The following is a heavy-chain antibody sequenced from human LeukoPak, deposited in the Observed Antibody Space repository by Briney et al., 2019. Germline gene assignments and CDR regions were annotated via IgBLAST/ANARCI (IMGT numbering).Heavy chain of an antibody. Sequence: PSETLPLTCTVSGGSISPYYWTWIRQAPGKGLEWIGHISHSGSTNYDPSLKSRVTISVDTSKNQFSLKLSSVTAADTAVYYCARDRITMLVGGTHEFDYWGRGTLVTVSS. D-gene: IGHD3-10*02. J-gene: IGHJ4*02. CDR2: ISHSGST. CDR3: ARDRITMLVGGTHEFDY. V-gene: IGHV4-59*01. CDR1: GGSISPYY.